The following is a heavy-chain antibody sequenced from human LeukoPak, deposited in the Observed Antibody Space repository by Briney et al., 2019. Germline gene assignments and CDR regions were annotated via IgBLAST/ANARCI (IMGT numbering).Heavy chain of an antibody. V-gene: IGHV4-59*01. CDR3: ARGYSSSSEPFDY. CDR1: GGSISSYY. Sequence: SETLSLTCTVSGGSISSYYWSWIRQPPGKGLEWIGYIYYSGSTNYNPSLKSRVTISVDTSKNQFSLKLSSVTAADTAVYYCARGYSSSSEPFDYWGQGTLVTVSS. CDR2: IYYSGST. D-gene: IGHD6-6*01. J-gene: IGHJ4*02.